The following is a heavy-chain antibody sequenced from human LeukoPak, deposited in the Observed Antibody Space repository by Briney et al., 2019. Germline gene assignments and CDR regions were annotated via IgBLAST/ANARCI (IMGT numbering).Heavy chain of an antibody. V-gene: IGHV7-4-1*02. J-gene: IGHJ4*02. Sequence: ASVKVSCKASGYTSTSYAMNWVRQAPGQGLEWMGWINTNTGNPTYAQGFTGRFVFSLDTSVSTAYLQISSLKAEDTAVYYCARDGPNYAEENYFDYWGQGTLVTVSS. CDR1: GYTSTSYA. CDR3: ARDGPNYAEENYFDY. D-gene: IGHD4/OR15-4a*01. CDR2: INTNTGNP.